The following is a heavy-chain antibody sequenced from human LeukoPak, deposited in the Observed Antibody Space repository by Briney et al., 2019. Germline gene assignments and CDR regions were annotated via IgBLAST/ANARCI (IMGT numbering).Heavy chain of an antibody. V-gene: IGHV1-18*04. J-gene: IGHJ5*02. CDR3: ARDSDGVSSGSANWFDP. D-gene: IGHD2-8*01. CDR1: GYTFTSYG. CDR2: ISAYNGNT. Sequence: ASVKVSCKASGYTFTSYGISWVRQAPGQGLEGWGWISAYNGNTTYAQKLQGRVTMTPDTSTSTAYMELRSLRSDDTAVYYCARDSDGVSSGSANWFDPWGQGTLVTVSS.